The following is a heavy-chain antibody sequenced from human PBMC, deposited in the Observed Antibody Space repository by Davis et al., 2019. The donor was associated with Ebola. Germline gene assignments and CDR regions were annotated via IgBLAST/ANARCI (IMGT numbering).Heavy chain of an antibody. CDR1: GFTFSSYG. V-gene: IGHV3-33*01. CDR2: IWYDGSNK. Sequence: GESLKISCAASGFTFSSYGMHWVRQAPGKGLEWVAVIWYDGSNKYYADSVKGRFTISRDNAKNSLYLQMNSLRAEDTAVYYCARSDIVATTILYYYYGMDVWGQGTTVTVSS. CDR3: ARSDIVATTILYYYYGMDV. J-gene: IGHJ6*02. D-gene: IGHD5-12*01.